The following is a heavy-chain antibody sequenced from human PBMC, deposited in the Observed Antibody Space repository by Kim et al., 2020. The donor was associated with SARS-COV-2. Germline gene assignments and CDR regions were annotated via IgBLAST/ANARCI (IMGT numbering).Heavy chain of an antibody. CDR1: GGSISNSRSY. Sequence: SETLSLTCFISGGSISNSRSYWGWIRQPPGKGLEWIGSIYYRGSTYYNPSLKSRVTISIDMSKNQFSLKLSSVTAADTAVYYCVTRAENFYVEIDCWGQG. J-gene: IGHJ4*02. CDR3: VTRAENFYVEIDC. D-gene: IGHD3-16*01. V-gene: IGHV4-39*01. CDR2: IYYRGST.